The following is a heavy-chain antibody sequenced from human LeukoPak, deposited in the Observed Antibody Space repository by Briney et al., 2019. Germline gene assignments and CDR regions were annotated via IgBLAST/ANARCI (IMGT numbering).Heavy chain of an antibody. CDR1: GFTFSSYS. J-gene: IGHJ4*02. CDR3: ARVWSPPYTTGWPDYFDY. V-gene: IGHV3-21*01. D-gene: IGHD6-25*01. Sequence: GGSLRLSCAASGFTFSSYSMNWVRQAPGKGLEWVSSISSSSSYIYYADSLKGRFTISRDNAKNSLYLQMNSLRAEDTAVYYCARVWSPPYTTGWPDYFDYWGQGTLVTVSS. CDR2: ISSSSSYI.